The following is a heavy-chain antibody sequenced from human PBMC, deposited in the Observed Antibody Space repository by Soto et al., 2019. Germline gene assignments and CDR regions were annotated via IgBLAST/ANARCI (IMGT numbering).Heavy chain of an antibody. CDR3: ARGRLGQLSLTSAFDY. V-gene: IGHV4-31*03. CDR2: IYHSGST. D-gene: IGHD3-16*02. J-gene: IGHJ4*02. CDR1: GGSITSGGYF. Sequence: QVQLQESGPGLVKPSQTLSLTCTVSGGSITSGGYFWSWIRQHPGKGLEWIGYIYHSGSTFYNPSLQSRVALSVDTSKSQFSLKLNSVTAADTAVYYCARGRLGQLSLTSAFDYWGQGTLVTVSS.